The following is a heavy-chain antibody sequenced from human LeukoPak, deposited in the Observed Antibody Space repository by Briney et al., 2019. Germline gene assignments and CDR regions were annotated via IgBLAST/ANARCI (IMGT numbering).Heavy chain of an antibody. CDR3: ARSVGSFNYFDY. D-gene: IGHD1-26*01. CDR1: GGSISTYY. Sequence: SETLSLTCTVSGGSISTYYWSWIRQPPEKGLEWIGYIYYSGSTNYNPSLKSRVTISVDTSKNQFSLKLSSVTAADTAVYYCARSVGSFNYFDYWGQGTLVTVSS. J-gene: IGHJ4*02. V-gene: IGHV4-59*01. CDR2: IYYSGST.